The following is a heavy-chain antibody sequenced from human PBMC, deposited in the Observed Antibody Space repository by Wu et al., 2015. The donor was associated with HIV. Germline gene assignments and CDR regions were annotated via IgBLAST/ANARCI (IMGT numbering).Heavy chain of an antibody. V-gene: IGHV1-46*01. CDR1: GYTFTSYY. J-gene: IGHJ3*02. Sequence: QVQLVQSGAEVKKPGASVKVSCKASGYTFTSYYLQWMRQAPGQGLEWMGVIDPSGGRPRYAQKFQGRITMTTDRSTTTVYMELTSLESDDTAEYFCARLQWPGGGAFDMWGQGQWSLSLQ. CDR3: ARLQWPGGGAFDM. D-gene: IGHD2-15*01. CDR2: IDPSGGRP.